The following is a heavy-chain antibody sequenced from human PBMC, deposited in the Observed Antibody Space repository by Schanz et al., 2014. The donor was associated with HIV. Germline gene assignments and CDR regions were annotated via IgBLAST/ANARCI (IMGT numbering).Heavy chain of an antibody. CDR2: INSDGRST. CDR3: ARGAEEDYYGPCFDS. J-gene: IGHJ4*02. D-gene: IGHD3-16*01. Sequence: VQLVESGGGVVQPGRSLRLSCAASGFTFSSYAMHWVRQAPGKGLVWVSRINSDGRSTSYADSVKGRFIISRDNSKKILYLQMNSLRAEDTAEYFCARGAEEDYYGPCFDSWGQGTLVIVSS. CDR1: GFTFSSYA. V-gene: IGHV3-74*02.